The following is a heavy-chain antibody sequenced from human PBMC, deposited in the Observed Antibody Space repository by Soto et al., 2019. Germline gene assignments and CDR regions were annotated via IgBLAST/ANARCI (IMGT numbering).Heavy chain of an antibody. D-gene: IGHD6-13*01. Sequence: QVQLQESGPGLVKPSETLSLTCSVSGGSTSSYYWSWIRQPAGKGLEWIGRVYTSGSTNYSPSLKSRVTMSVDTSKNQFYLNLRSVTAADTAVYYCARGSSSSWSDYFQHWGQGTLVTFSS. CDR2: VYTSGST. J-gene: IGHJ1*01. CDR1: GGSTSSYY. CDR3: ARGSSSSWSDYFQH. V-gene: IGHV4-4*07.